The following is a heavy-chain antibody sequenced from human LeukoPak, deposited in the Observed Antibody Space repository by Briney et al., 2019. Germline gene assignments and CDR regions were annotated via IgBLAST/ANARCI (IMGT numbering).Heavy chain of an antibody. CDR1: GFTVSSNY. CDR3: ARGAGYNYPYYFDY. CDR2: IYGGGNI. D-gene: IGHD5-24*01. Sequence: GGSLRLSCAASGFTVSSNYMNWVRQAPGKGLEWVSVIYGGGNIYYADSVKGRFTISRDNSKNTLYLQMNSLRAGDTAVYYCARGAGYNYPYYFDYWGQGTLVTVSS. V-gene: IGHV3-53*01. J-gene: IGHJ4*02.